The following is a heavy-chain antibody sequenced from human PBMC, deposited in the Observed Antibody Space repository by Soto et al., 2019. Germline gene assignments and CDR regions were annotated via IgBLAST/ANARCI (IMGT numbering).Heavy chain of an antibody. V-gene: IGHV4-31*03. CDR2: VYYSGSS. CDR3: AKLSCTSSTCYFPGWFDP. J-gene: IGHJ5*02. Sequence: SETLSLTCTVSGDSISGGASFWSWIRQPPGKGLEWIANVYYSGSSYYNPSLKSRLTISVDTTKNQFSLQLKSMTAADTAVYNCAKLSCTSSTCYFPGWFDPWGQGTLVTVSS. D-gene: IGHD2-2*01. CDR1: GDSISGGASF.